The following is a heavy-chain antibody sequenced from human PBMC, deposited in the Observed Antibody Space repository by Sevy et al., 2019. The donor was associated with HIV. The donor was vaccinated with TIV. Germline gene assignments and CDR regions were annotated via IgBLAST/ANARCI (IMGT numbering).Heavy chain of an antibody. D-gene: IGHD1-26*01. J-gene: IGHJ1*01. CDR2: TSYDGSHK. CDR1: GFIFSNFA. CDR3: ARGENDDEFFHY. V-gene: IGHV3-30*04. Sequence: GGSLRLSCTVSGFIFSNFAMHWVRQAPGKGLDWVAVTSYDGSHKYYADSVKGRFTVSRDNSRNLLSLEMSSLTRDDTAVYYCARGENDDEFFHYWGQGTLVTVSS.